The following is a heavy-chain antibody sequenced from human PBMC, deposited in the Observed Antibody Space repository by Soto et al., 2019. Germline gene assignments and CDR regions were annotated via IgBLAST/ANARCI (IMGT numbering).Heavy chain of an antibody. V-gene: IGHV3-13*04. CDR2: IGAARDP. Sequence: TGGSLRLSCVASGFSFSDYDMHWVRQVPGRGLEWVSAIGAARDPYYLGSVKGRFSISRENAKNSVYLQMNDLRAGDSAVYYCARAYTGRLPRRADYYYAMDVWGQGTTVTVSS. CDR1: GFSFSDYD. J-gene: IGHJ6*02. CDR3: ARAYTGRLPRRADYYYAMDV. D-gene: IGHD2-2*02.